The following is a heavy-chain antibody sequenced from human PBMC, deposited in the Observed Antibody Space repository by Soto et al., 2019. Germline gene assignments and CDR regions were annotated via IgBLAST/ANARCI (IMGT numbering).Heavy chain of an antibody. D-gene: IGHD3-9*01. J-gene: IGHJ4*02. V-gene: IGHV3-33*01. CDR2: IWYDGSNK. Sequence: PGGSLRLSCAASGFTFSSYGMHWVRQAPGKGLEGGAVIWYDGSNKYYADSVKGRFTISRDNSKNTLYLQMNSLRAEDTAVYYCARALYDDILTGFPLDYWGQGTLVTVSS. CDR1: GFTFSSYG. CDR3: ARALYDDILTGFPLDY.